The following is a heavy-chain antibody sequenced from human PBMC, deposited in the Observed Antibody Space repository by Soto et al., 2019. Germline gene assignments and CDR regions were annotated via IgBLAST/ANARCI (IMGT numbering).Heavy chain of an antibody. Sequence: EVQLLESGGGLVQPGGSLRLSCAACGFTFSSYALSWVRQAPGKGLEWVSAISGSGGSTYYADSVKGRFTIPRDNSKNTLYLQMNSQRAGDTAVYYCAKDSTAVAPGDYWGQGTLVTVSS. CDR1: GFTFSSYA. CDR2: ISGSGGST. V-gene: IGHV3-23*01. D-gene: IGHD6-19*01. CDR3: AKDSTAVAPGDY. J-gene: IGHJ4*02.